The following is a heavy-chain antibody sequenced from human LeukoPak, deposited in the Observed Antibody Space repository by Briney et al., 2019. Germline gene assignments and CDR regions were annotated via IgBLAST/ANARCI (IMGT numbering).Heavy chain of an antibody. Sequence: GGSLRLSCAASGFTFSSYAMSWVRQAPGKGLEWVSAISGSGGSTYYADSVKGRFTISRDNSKNTLYLQMNSLRAEDTAVYYCAKGSRSWYTRGGSNLEYWGQGTLVTASS. CDR2: ISGSGGST. CDR3: AKGSRSWYTRGGSNLEY. V-gene: IGHV3-23*01. CDR1: GFTFSSYA. J-gene: IGHJ4*02. D-gene: IGHD6-13*01.